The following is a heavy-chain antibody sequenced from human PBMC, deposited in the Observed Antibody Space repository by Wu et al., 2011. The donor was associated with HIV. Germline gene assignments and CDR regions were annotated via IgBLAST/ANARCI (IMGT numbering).Heavy chain of an antibody. V-gene: IGHV1-18*01. Sequence: QVQLVQSGAEVKKPGASVKVSCKASGYTFTNYGLSWVRQAPGQGLEWMGWISPYNGDTNYSQKLQGRVTMTTDTSTSTAYMELRSLRSDDTAVYYCARNFYGSGSYRMDPWGQGTLVTVSS. CDR2: ISPYNGDT. CDR1: GYTFTNYG. D-gene: IGHD3-10*01. CDR3: ARNFYGSGSYRMDP. J-gene: IGHJ5*02.